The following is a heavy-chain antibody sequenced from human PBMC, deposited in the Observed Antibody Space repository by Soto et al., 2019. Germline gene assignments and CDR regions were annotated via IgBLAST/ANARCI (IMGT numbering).Heavy chain of an antibody. J-gene: IGHJ4*02. V-gene: IGHV5-51*01. CDR1: GYSFTSFW. CDR2: SYVDDSET. Sequence: GESLKISCKGFGYSFTSFWIAWVRQMPGKGLEWMGISYVDDSETRYSPSFQGQVTISADKSINAAYLQWSSLKASDTAMYYCARGDRGEYWGQGTLVTVS. D-gene: IGHD2-21*02. CDR3: ARGDRGEY.